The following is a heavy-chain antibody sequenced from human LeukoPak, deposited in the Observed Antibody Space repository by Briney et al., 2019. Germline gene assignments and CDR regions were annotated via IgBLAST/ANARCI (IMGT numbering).Heavy chain of an antibody. J-gene: IGHJ4*02. D-gene: IGHD6-6*01. CDR1: GYTFTDYY. V-gene: IGHV1-46*01. CDR2: INPTGGST. CDR3: ARTAARRFDY. Sequence: ASVKVSCKASGYTFTDYYMHWVRQAPGQGLEWMGIINPTGGSTTYAQKFQGRVTMTRDTSTSTVYMELSSLRSDDTAVYYCARTAARRFDYWGQGTLVTVSS.